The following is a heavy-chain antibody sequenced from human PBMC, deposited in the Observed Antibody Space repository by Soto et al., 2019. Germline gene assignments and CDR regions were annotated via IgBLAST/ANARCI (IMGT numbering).Heavy chain of an antibody. CDR2: IYYSGSI. Sequence: QLQLQESGPGLGKPSDTLSLTCNVSGDSIRSSKYYWGWIRQPPGKGLEWIGTIYYSGSIYYNPSLKSRVTISIDTSKNPFSLKLSSVTAADTAVYYCAKGSGSSAYSPCDYWGQGTLVTVSS. D-gene: IGHD3-16*01. CDR3: AKGSGSSAYSPCDY. CDR1: GDSIRSSKYY. J-gene: IGHJ4*02. V-gene: IGHV4-39*02.